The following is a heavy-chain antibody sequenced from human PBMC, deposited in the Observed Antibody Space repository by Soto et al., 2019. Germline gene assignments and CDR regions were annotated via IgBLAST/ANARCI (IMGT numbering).Heavy chain of an antibody. V-gene: IGHV1-18*01. J-gene: IGHJ4*02. CDR2: ISAYNGNT. D-gene: IGHD3-22*01. CDR3: ARAGQYYDSSGYAN. CDR1: GYSFGTSG. Sequence: QVKLVQSGTEVKKPGASMKVSCKASGYSFGTSGISWVRQAPGQGIEWMGWISAYNGNTNYEQKLQDRVTMTTDPSTNTAYLELRSLRSDDTAVYYCARAGQYYDSSGYANWGQGTLVTVSS.